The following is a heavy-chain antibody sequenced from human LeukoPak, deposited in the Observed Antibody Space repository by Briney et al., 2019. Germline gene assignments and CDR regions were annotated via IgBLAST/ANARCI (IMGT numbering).Heavy chain of an antibody. V-gene: IGHV4-61*08. D-gene: IGHD3-22*01. J-gene: IGHJ4*02. CDR1: GGSISSGGYY. CDR3: ARAEEYYYDSSGYYYYFDY. Sequence: SETLSLTCTVSGGSISSGGYYWSWIRQHPGKGLEWIGYIYYSGSTNYNPSLKSRVTISVDTSKNQFSLKLSSVTAADTAVYYCARAEEYYYDSSGYYYYFDYWGQGTLVTVSS. CDR2: IYYSGST.